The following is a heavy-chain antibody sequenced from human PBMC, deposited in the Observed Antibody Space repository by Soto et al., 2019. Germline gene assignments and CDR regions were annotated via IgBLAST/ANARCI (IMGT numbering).Heavy chain of an antibody. J-gene: IGHJ6*03. CDR3: ARQASSSWYSYYYYYMDV. CDR2: IYYSGSH. Sequence: SETLSLTCTVSGGSISSSSYYWGWIRQPPGKALECVGSIYYSGSHYLKRSLKSRVTLSVDTSKNHFALKLSSVTAADTAVYYCARQASSSWYSYYYYYMDVWGKGTTVTVSS. CDR1: GGSISSSSYY. D-gene: IGHD6-13*01. V-gene: IGHV4-39*01.